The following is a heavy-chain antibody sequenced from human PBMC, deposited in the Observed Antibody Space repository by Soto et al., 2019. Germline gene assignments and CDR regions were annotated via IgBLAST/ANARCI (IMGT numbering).Heavy chain of an antibody. CDR3: ARASMGTLEY. CDR2: INGDGSST. CDR1: VFTFSSYC. J-gene: IGHJ4*02. Sequence: GGSLRLSRLASVFTFSSYCVGWVRQAPGKGLVWVSRINGDGSSTNYEDSVKGRFTISRDNAKNTLYLQINSLRVEDTDVYYCARASMGTLEYRGQGTLVTVSS. V-gene: IGHV3-74*01. D-gene: IGHD3-10*01.